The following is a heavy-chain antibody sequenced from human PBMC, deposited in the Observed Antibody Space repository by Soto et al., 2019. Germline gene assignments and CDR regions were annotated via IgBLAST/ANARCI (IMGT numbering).Heavy chain of an antibody. D-gene: IGHD4-17*01. CDR3: AKGKYGDYVGY. CDR1: GVPFSSYS. J-gene: IGHJ4*02. Sequence: PGGSMRLTCAAYGVPFSSYSMSWVRQAPGKGLEWVSAISGSGGSTYYADSVKGRFTISRDNTKNTLYLQMNSLRAEDTAVYYCAKGKYGDYVGYWGQGTLVTVSS. CDR2: ISGSGGST. V-gene: IGHV3-23*01.